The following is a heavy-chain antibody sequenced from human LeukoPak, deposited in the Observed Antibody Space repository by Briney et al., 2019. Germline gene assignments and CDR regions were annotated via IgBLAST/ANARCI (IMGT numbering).Heavy chain of an antibody. CDR2: IYYSGST. CDR3: ARLGVRYSTSSWWFDP. J-gene: IGHJ5*02. V-gene: IGHV4-59*08. CDR1: GDSISSYY. D-gene: IGHD6-6*01. Sequence: PSETLSLTCTVSGDSISSYYWSWIRQPPGKGLEWIGYIYYSGSTNYSPSLKSRVTISVDTSKNQFSLKLSSVTAADTAVYYCARLGVRYSTSSWWFDPWGQGTLVTVSS.